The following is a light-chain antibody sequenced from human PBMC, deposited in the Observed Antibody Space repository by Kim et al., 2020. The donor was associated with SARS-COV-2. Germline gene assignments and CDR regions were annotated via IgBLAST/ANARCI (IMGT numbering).Light chain of an antibody. CDR2: VSY. J-gene: IGLJ3*02. CDR3: GAWDSNLNAGV. Sequence: RRVTISCSGNSSSVWSHYVAWYQQLPRTAPKLLIYVSYMRPSAIPDRFSGSKSGTSATLGIAGLQTGDEVDYYCGAWDSNLNAGVFGGGTQLTVL. CDR1: SSSVWSHY. V-gene: IGLV1-51*01.